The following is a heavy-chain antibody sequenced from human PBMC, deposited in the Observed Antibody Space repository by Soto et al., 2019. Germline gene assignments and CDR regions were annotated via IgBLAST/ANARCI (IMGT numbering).Heavy chain of an antibody. CDR2: IYYSGGT. D-gene: IGHD5-12*01. J-gene: IGHJ4*02. CDR3: ATYYRYSGYDSIGY. CDR1: GDSISSSSYY. Sequence: PSETLSLTCTVSGDSISSSSYYWGWIRQPPGKGLEWIGTIYYSGGTYYSPSLKGRVTISVDTSKNQFSLKVSSVTAADTAVYYCATYYRYSGYDSIGYWGQGTLVTVSS. V-gene: IGHV4-39*01.